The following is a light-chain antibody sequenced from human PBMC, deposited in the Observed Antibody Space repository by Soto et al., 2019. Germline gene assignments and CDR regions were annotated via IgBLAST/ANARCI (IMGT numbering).Light chain of an antibody. V-gene: IGLV1-40*01. Sequence: QSVLTQPPSVSGAPGQRVTISCTGSSSHIVAGYDVHWYQQLPGTAPKLPMYGNNNRPSAVPDRYSVSKSGTSASLAITRLLAEDEADEYCQAYDRCLGGCVLGGGTK. CDR3: QAYDRCLGGCV. J-gene: IGLJ3*02. CDR2: GNN. CDR1: SSHIVAGYD.